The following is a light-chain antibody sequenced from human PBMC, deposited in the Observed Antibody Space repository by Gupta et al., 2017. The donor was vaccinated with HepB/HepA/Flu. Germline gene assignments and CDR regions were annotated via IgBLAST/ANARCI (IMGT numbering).Light chain of an antibody. CDR3: LQDFTYPLT. CDR2: GAT. V-gene: IGKV1-6*01. J-gene: IGKJ4*01. Sequence: AIQMTQSPSSLSAPVGDRSTITCRASHGIRNDLGWYQQKPGKAPKVLIYGATYLQSGVPSRFSGSGSGTDFSLTISSLQPEDFATYYCLQDFTYPLTFGGGTKVEIK. CDR1: HGIRND.